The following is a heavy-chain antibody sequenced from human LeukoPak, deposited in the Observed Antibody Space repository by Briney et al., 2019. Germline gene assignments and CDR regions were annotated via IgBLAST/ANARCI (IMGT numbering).Heavy chain of an antibody. Sequence: GGSLRLSCAASGFTFSSHWMHWVRQAPGKGLGWVSRINGDGSNTTYADSVKGRFTITRDNAKNTLYLQMNSLRAEDTAVYYCAKDGLYYDILTGDTYYYYGMDVWGQGTTVTVSS. CDR1: GFTFSSHW. D-gene: IGHD3-9*01. J-gene: IGHJ6*02. V-gene: IGHV3-74*03. CDR3: AKDGLYYDILTGDTYYYYGMDV. CDR2: INGDGSNT.